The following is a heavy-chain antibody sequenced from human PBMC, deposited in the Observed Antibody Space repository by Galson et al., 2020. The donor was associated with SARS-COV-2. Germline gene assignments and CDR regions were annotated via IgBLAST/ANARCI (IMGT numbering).Heavy chain of an antibody. V-gene: IGHV3-53*01. CDR1: GFTVSSNY. CDR3: ARVVSDAFDP. D-gene: IGHD1-20*01. J-gene: IGHJ5*02. CDR2: IYSGGST. Sequence: QAGGSLRLSCAASGFTVSSNYMSWVRQAPGKGLGWVPVIYSGGSTYYAHSVEGRFTISRDTSKNTLYLQMNSLRAADTAVYYCARVVSDAFDPCGQGTLVTVAS.